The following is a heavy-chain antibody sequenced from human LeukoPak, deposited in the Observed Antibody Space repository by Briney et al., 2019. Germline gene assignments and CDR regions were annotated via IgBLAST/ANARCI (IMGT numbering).Heavy chain of an antibody. Sequence: GGSLRLSCAASGFSFRDFWMTWVRQAPGKGLEWVASINQGGSVKYYVDSVKGRFTISRDNAKNSLYLQMNSLRAEDTAVYYCAREQNWGDFDYWGQGTLVTVSS. CDR1: GFSFRDFW. V-gene: IGHV3-7*01. CDR2: INQGGSVK. J-gene: IGHJ4*02. CDR3: AREQNWGDFDY. D-gene: IGHD7-27*01.